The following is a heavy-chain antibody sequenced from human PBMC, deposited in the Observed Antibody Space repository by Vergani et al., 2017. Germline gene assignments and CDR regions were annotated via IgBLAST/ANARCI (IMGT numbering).Heavy chain of an antibody. CDR1: GFTFSSYG. V-gene: IGHV3-30*03. D-gene: IGHD1-7*01. J-gene: IGHJ5*02. CDR2: ISYDGSNK. CDR3: ARDPTGTTIGWFDP. Sequence: QVQLVESGGGVVQPGRSLRLSCAASGFTFSSYGMHWVRQAPGKGLEWVAVISYDGSNKYYADSVKGRFTISRDNAKNSLYLQMNSLRAEDTAVYYCARDPTGTTIGWFDPWGQGTLVTVSS.